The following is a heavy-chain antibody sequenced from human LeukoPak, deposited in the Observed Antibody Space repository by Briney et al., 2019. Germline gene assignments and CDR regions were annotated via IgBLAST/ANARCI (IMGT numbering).Heavy chain of an antibody. D-gene: IGHD3-22*01. CDR1: GFTFSSYG. Sequence: PGGSLRLSCAASGFTFSSYGMHWVRQAPGKGLEWVAAIWYDGSNKYYAGSVKGRFTISRDNSKNTLYLQMNSLRAEDTAVYYCARSRGYYYESSGYPDYWGQGTLVTVSS. CDR2: IWYDGSNK. J-gene: IGHJ4*02. V-gene: IGHV3-33*01. CDR3: ARSRGYYYESSGYPDY.